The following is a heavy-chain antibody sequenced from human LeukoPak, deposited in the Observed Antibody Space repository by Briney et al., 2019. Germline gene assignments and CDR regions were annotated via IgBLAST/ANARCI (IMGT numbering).Heavy chain of an antibody. CDR3: AKASWVSSADAVL. V-gene: IGHV3-23*01. D-gene: IGHD3-16*01. J-gene: IGHJ4*02. Sequence: GGSLRLSCVASGFTFSSYAMCWVRQAPARGLEWVASLRGDGSTFYADSVKGRFTLSRDESRNTVYLQLTYLRVEDTAVYYCAKASWVSSADAVLWGQGTPVTVSS. CDR2: LRGDGST. CDR1: GFTFSSYA.